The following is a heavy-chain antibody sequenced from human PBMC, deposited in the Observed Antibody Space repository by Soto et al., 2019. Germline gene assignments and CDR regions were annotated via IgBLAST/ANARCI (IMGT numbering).Heavy chain of an antibody. CDR1: GYTFTSYG. Sequence: GASVKVSCKASGYTFTSYGISWVRQAPGQGLEWKGWISAYNGNTNYAQKLQGRVTMTTDTSTSTAYMELRSLRSDDTAVYYCARVEWDFWSGSKAPFDYWGQGTLVTVSS. D-gene: IGHD3-3*01. CDR2: ISAYNGNT. J-gene: IGHJ4*02. CDR3: ARVEWDFWSGSKAPFDY. V-gene: IGHV1-18*01.